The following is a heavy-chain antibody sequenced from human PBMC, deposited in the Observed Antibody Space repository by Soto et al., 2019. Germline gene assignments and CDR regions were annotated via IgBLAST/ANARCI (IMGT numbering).Heavy chain of an antibody. D-gene: IGHD4-4*01. CDR2: IIPIFGTA. V-gene: IGHV1-69*13. CDR1: GGTFSSYA. J-gene: IGHJ5*02. Sequence: SVKVSCKASGGTFSSYAISWVRQAPGQGLEWMGGIIPIFGTANYAQKFQGRVTITADESTSTAYMELSSLRSEDTAVYYCARDHNYANWFDPWGQGTLVTVS. CDR3: ARDHNYANWFDP.